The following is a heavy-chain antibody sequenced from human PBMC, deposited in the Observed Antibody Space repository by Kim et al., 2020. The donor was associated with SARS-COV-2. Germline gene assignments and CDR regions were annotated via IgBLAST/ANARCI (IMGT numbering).Heavy chain of an antibody. J-gene: IGHJ2*01. D-gene: IGHD2-21*02. CDR3: ARAPLRPPNIVVVTPRYFDL. V-gene: IGHV4-34*01. Sequence: SETLSLTCAVYGGSFSGYYWSWIRQPPGKGLEWIGEINHSGSTNYNPSLKSRVTISVDTSKNQFSLKLSSVTAADTAVYYCARAPLRPPNIVVVTPRYFDLWGRGTLVTVSS. CDR1: GGSFSGYY. CDR2: INHSGST.